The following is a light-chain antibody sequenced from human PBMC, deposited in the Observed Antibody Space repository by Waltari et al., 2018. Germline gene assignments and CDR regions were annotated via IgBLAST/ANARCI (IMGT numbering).Light chain of an antibody. CDR3: QYYGRA. CDR2: GAS. J-gene: IGKJ1*01. Sequence: EIVLTQSPGTLSLSPGERATLSCRTSQSFSSIYLAWYQQKPGQAPRVLIYGASSRAAGIPDRFSGSGSGTDFTLTISRLEPDDFAVYYCQYYGRAFGQGTKVEIK. CDR1: QSFSSIY. V-gene: IGKV3-20*01.